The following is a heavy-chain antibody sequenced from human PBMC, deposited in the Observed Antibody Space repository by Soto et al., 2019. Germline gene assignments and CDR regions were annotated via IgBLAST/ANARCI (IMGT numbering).Heavy chain of an antibody. CDR1: GGSISGYY. J-gene: IGHJ5*02. V-gene: IGHV4-4*07. Sequence: QVQLQESGPGLVKPSETLSLTCTVSGGSISGYYWSWIRQPAGKGLEWIGRIYTSGTTHYSPYLKSRVTMSVDTSKNQVSLQLTSVTAADTAVYYCARDIAAAGLDDRFDPWGQGTLVTVSS. CDR3: ARDIAAAGLDDRFDP. CDR2: IYTSGTT. D-gene: IGHD6-13*01.